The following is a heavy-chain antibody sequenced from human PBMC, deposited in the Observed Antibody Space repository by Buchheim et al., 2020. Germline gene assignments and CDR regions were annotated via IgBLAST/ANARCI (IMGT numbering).Heavy chain of an antibody. CDR1: GGSISSCDYY. Sequence: QVQLQESGPGLVKPSQTLSLTCTVSGGSISSCDYYWSWIRQPPGKGLEWIGYIYYSGSTYYNPYLKSRVTISVNTYKNQSSLMLSSVTAADTAVYYCASGYNWNYGLCDYWGQGTL. D-gene: IGHD1-7*01. CDR2: IYYSGST. J-gene: IGHJ4*02. V-gene: IGHV4-30-4*01. CDR3: ASGYNWNYGLCDY.